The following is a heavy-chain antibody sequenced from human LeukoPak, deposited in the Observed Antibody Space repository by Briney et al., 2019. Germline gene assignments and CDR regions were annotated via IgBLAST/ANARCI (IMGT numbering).Heavy chain of an antibody. CDR2: ISGSGGST. J-gene: IGHJ3*02. V-gene: IGHV3-23*01. D-gene: IGHD6-13*01. Sequence: RGSLRLSCAASGFTFSSYAMSWGRQAPGKGLEWVSAISGSGGSTYYADSVKGRFTISRDNSKNTLYLQMNSLRAEDTTVYYCAKAPSIPAPGTSAFDIWGHGTLVTVSS. CDR1: GFTFSSYA. CDR3: AKAPSIPAPGTSAFDI.